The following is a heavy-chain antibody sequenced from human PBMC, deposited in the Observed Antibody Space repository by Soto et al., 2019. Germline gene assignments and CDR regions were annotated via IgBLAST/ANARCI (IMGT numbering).Heavy chain of an antibody. J-gene: IGHJ5*02. CDR2: ISAYNGNT. CDR3: ARVVGYGDYIGWFDP. CDR1: GYTFTSYG. V-gene: IGHV1-18*01. D-gene: IGHD4-17*01. Sequence: GASVKVSCKASGYTFTSYGISWVRQAPGQGLEWMGWISAYNGNTNYAQKLQGRVTMTTDTSTSTAYMELRSLRSDDTAVYYCARVVGYGDYIGWFDPWGQGTLVTVSS.